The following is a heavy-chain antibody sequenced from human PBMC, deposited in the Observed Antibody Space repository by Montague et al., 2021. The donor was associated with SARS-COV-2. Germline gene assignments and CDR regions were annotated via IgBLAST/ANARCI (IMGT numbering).Heavy chain of an antibody. CDR3: ARGRVDTTMILVVFTGAAQYFDS. V-gene: IGHV4-4*02. J-gene: IGHJ4*02. CDR1: GDSIMTTDC. CDR2: IYQGAST. D-gene: IGHD3-22*01. Sequence: SETLSLTCAVSGDSIMTTDCWSWVRQPPGKRLEWIGEIYQGASTNYNPSLKSRVTMSVDRSKNQFSLRLRSVTAADTAVYYCARGRVDTTMILVVFTGAAQYFDSWGQGTLVSVSS.